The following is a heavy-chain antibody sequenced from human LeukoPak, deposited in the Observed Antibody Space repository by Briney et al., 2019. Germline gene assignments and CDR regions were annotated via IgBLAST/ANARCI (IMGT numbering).Heavy chain of an antibody. Sequence: GGSLRLSCAASGFTFNSYPMHWVRQAPGKGPEYVSGIRSDGGSTYYANSVKGRFTVSRDNSKNTLYLQMGSLRGEDMAVYYCARDSNWNGPFDYWGQGTLVTVSS. V-gene: IGHV3-64*01. CDR2: IRSDGGST. CDR3: ARDSNWNGPFDY. J-gene: IGHJ4*02. D-gene: IGHD1-1*01. CDR1: GFTFNSYP.